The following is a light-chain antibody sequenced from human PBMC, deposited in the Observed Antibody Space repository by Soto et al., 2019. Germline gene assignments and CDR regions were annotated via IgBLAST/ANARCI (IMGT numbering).Light chain of an antibody. CDR2: GPS. Sequence: EIVLTQSPDTLSLSPGERATLSCGASQNLYINSLAWYQQKAGQPPRLLIYGPSTRATDVPDRFSGSGSGTDFVLTISRLDPEDCGMYYCQQYGGLPFTFGPGTRVDIK. V-gene: IGKV3-20*01. CDR3: QQYGGLPFT. J-gene: IGKJ3*01. CDR1: QNLYINS.